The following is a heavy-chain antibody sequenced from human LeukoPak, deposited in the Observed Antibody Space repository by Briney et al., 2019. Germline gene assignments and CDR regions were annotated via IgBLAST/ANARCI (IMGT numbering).Heavy chain of an antibody. Sequence: ASVKVSCKASGYTFTSYYMHWVRHAPGQGLEGMRIINPIGGSTSYAQKFQGRVTMTRDTSTSTVYMELNSLRSEDTAVYYCARGRSIAARPGYFQHWGQGTLVTVSS. CDR2: INPIGGST. V-gene: IGHV1-46*01. D-gene: IGHD6-6*01. CDR1: GYTFTSYY. J-gene: IGHJ1*01. CDR3: ARGRSIAARPGYFQH.